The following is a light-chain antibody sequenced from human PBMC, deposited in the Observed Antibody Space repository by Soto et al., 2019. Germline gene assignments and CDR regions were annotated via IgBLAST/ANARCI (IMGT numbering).Light chain of an antibody. J-gene: IGKJ4*01. CDR2: GAS. CDR1: QSISSIY. Sequence: EIVLTQSPGTLSLSPGQRATLSCRASQSISSIYLAWYQQKPGQAPRLLILGASSRATGIPDRFSGSGSGTDFTLTISSLEPEDFAVYYCQQYGSSPLTFGGGTKVEIK. CDR3: QQYGSSPLT. V-gene: IGKV3-20*01.